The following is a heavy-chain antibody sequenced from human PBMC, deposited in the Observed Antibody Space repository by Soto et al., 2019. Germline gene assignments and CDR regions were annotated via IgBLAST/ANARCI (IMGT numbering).Heavy chain of an antibody. CDR3: ARSRIFSTPDYYYYGMDV. V-gene: IGHV6-1*01. D-gene: IGHD3-3*02. CDR2: TYYRSKWYN. CDR1: GDSVSSNSAA. J-gene: IGHJ6*02. Sequence: PPLSHTCAVSGDSVSSNSAAWNCIRPSPSRVLEWLGRTYYRSKWYNDYAVSVKSRITINPDTSKNQFSLQLNSVTPEDTAVYYCARSRIFSTPDYYYYGMDVWGQGTTVTVSS.